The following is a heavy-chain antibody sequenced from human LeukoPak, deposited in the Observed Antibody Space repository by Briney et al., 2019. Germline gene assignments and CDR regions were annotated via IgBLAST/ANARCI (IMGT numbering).Heavy chain of an antibody. CDR1: GYTLTELS. V-gene: IGHV1-24*01. D-gene: IGHD6-19*01. Sequence: ASVKVSCKVSGYTLTELSMHWVRQAPGKGLEWMGGFDPEDGETIYAQKFQGRVTMTEDTSTDTAYMELSSLRSEDTAVYYCAKVNQWLLEFFYPNFDYWGQGTLVTVSS. CDR2: FDPEDGET. CDR3: AKVNQWLLEFFYPNFDY. J-gene: IGHJ4*02.